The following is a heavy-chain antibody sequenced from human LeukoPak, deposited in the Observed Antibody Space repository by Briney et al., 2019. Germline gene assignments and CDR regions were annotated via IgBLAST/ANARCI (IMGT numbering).Heavy chain of an antibody. D-gene: IGHD2-2*02. Sequence: GRSLRLSCAASGFTFSSYAMHWVRQAPGKGLEWVAVISYDGSNKYYADSVKGRFTISRDNSKNTLNLQMNSLRAEDTAVYYCARDSYCSSTSCYMALDYWGQGTLVTVSS. CDR2: ISYDGSNK. J-gene: IGHJ4*02. CDR3: ARDSYCSSTSCYMALDY. CDR1: GFTFSSYA. V-gene: IGHV3-30*04.